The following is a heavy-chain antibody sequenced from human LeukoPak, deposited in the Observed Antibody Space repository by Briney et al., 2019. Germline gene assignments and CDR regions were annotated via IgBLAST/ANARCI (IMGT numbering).Heavy chain of an antibody. CDR2: ISAGSDSI. CDR3: ARVVGGYYYHAFDI. J-gene: IGHJ3*02. D-gene: IGHD3-22*01. CDR1: GFTFSDYS. V-gene: IGHV3-48*02. Sequence: GGSLRLSCAASGFTFSDYSLNWIRQAPGKGLEWVSYISAGSDSIFHADSVKGRFTISRDNAKNSLYLQMNSLRDEDTAVYYCARVVGGYYYHAFDIWGQGTMVTVSS.